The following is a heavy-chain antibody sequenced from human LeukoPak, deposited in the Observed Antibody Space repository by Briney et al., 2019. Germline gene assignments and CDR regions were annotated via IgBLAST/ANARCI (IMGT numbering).Heavy chain of an antibody. V-gene: IGHV3-30*18. CDR3: AKDHSSGWYYFDY. D-gene: IGHD6-19*01. CDR1: GCTFSSYG. J-gene: IGHJ4*02. Sequence: GGSLGLSCAASGCTFSSYGMHWVRQAPGKGLEWVAVISYDGSNKYYADSVKGRFTISRDNSKNTLYLQMNSLRAEDTAVYYCAKDHSSGWYYFDYWGQGTLVTVSS. CDR2: ISYDGSNK.